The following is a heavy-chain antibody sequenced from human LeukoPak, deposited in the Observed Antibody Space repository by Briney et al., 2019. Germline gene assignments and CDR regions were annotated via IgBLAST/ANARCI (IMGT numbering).Heavy chain of an antibody. CDR2: VKQGGTEK. Sequence: PGGSLRLPCAASGFTFSSQWMSWVRQAPGKGLEWVANVKQGGTEKYYVDSVKGRFTISRDNAKNSLYLQMNSLRAEDTAVYYCARDLTHRRNYDNSGYQIVPAFWGQGTLVTVSS. D-gene: IGHD3-22*01. CDR3: ARDLTHRRNYDNSGYQIVPAF. J-gene: IGHJ4*02. V-gene: IGHV3-7*01. CDR1: GFTFSSQW.